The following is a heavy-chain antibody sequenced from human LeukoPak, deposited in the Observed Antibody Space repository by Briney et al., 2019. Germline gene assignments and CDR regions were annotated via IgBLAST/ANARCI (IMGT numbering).Heavy chain of an antibody. CDR3: GRDNNYKVDV. Sequence: QTGGSLTLSCAASGFSFSNYWMVWVRQAPGKGLVWVSNLNSDGSITNYADSVKGRSTISRDNAKNTLYLQMNSLRAEGTAVYYCGRDNNYKVDVWGKGTTVTVSS. CDR1: GFSFSNYW. CDR2: LNSDGSIT. D-gene: IGHD4-11*01. J-gene: IGHJ6*04. V-gene: IGHV3-74*01.